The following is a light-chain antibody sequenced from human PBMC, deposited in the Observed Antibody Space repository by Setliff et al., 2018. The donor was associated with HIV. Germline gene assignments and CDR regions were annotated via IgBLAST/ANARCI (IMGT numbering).Light chain of an antibody. Sequence: QSALTQPRSVSGSPGQSVSISCTGTSSDVGGYNFVSWYQKYPGKAPKLIIYDVTQRPSGVPDRFSGYKSGDTASLTISGLLADDEADYYCCAYAGSYRGVFGGGTKVTVL. CDR2: DVT. V-gene: IGLV2-11*01. CDR1: SSDVGGYNF. CDR3: CAYAGSYRGV. J-gene: IGLJ3*02.